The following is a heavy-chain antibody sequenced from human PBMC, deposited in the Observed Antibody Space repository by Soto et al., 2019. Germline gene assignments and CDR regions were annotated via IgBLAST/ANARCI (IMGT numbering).Heavy chain of an antibody. CDR3: ARDDGTLAGSYFDF. Sequence: QVQLVQSGAEVEKPGASVKVSCKTSGYTFTDYYIHWVRRAPGQGLEWMGWINSSSGDTRSAQRFQDRVTMTRDTSITTAYLELTMLTSDDTAVYYWARDDGTLAGSYFDFWGQVPMITVSA. J-gene: IGHJ4*02. CDR2: INSSSGDT. V-gene: IGHV1-2*02. D-gene: IGHD6-19*01. CDR1: GYTFTDYY.